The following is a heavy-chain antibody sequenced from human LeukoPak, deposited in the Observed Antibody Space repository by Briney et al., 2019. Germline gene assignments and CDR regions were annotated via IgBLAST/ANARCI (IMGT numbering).Heavy chain of an antibody. V-gene: IGHV3-74*01. Sequence: PGGSLRLSCAASGFTFSSYWMHWVRQAPGKGLAWVSRINSDGSSTSYADSVKGRLTISRDNAKNTLYLQMNSLRAEDTAVYYCARDYAGTNWFDPWGQGTLVTVSS. CDR1: GFTFSSYW. D-gene: IGHD1-26*01. CDR3: ARDYAGTNWFDP. CDR2: INSDGSST. J-gene: IGHJ5*02.